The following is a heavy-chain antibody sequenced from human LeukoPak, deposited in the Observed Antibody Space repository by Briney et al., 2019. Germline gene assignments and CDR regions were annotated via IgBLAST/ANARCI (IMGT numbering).Heavy chain of an antibody. CDR3: VSPVFINF. Sequence: PGGSLRLSCAASGFTFSSYSMNWVRQAPGKGLEWVSSISSSSSYIYYADSVKDRFIISRDNSKNAVYLQMSSLRPEDTAVYYCVSPVFINFWGQGTLVTASS. CDR2: ISSSSSYI. J-gene: IGHJ4*01. D-gene: IGHD1-14*01. CDR1: GFTFSSYS. V-gene: IGHV3-21*01.